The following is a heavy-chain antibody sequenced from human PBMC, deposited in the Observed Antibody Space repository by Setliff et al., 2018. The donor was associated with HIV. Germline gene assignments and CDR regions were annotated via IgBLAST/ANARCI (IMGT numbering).Heavy chain of an antibody. CDR2: ITWNSGTI. D-gene: IGHD3-9*01. V-gene: IGHV3-9*01. CDR1: GFIFDDHA. Sequence: TGGSLRLSCAASGFIFDDHALHWVRQVPGKGLEWVSGITWNSGTIAYADSVRGRFTVSRDNTKRSLYLEMNHLTAEDTALYFCVKGPVLTGHQLNYFNYGMDVWGQGTMVTVSS. CDR3: VKGPVLTGHQLNYFNYGMDV. J-gene: IGHJ6*02.